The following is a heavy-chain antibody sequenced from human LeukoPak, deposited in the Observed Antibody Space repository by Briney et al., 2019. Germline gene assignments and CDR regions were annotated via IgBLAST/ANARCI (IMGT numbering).Heavy chain of an antibody. J-gene: IGHJ4*02. V-gene: IGHV3-15*01. Sequence: GGSLRLSCAASGFTFSNAWMSWVRQAPGKGLEWVGRIKRKTDGGTTDYAAPVKGRFTISRDDSKNTLYVQMNSLKIEDTAVYYCTTSNFGFPFDYWGQGTLVTVSS. CDR3: TTSNFGFPFDY. CDR1: GFTFSNAW. CDR2: IKRKTDGGTT. D-gene: IGHD3-3*01.